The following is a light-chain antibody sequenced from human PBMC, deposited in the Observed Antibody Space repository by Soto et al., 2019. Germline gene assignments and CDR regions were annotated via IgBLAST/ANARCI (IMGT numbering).Light chain of an antibody. CDR2: DVS. CDR1: SSDVGGYNY. V-gene: IGLV2-14*01. CDR3: SSYTSSSTWV. Sequence: QSALTQPASVSGSPGRSITISCTGTSSDVGGYNYVSWYQQHPGKAPKLMIYDVSNRPSGVSNRFFGSKSGNTASLTISGLQAEDEADYYCSSYTSSSTWVFGGGTKLTVL. J-gene: IGLJ3*02.